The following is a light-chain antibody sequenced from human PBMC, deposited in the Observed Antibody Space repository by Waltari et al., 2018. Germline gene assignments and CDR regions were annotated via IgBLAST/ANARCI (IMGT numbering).Light chain of an antibody. J-gene: IGLJ2*01. CDR1: SSNTGRNA. Sequence: QSVLTQPPSTPGTTGQRITISCSGSSSNTGRNAVNWYQQLPGTAPQLLIFANNQRPSGVPDRFSASKSGASASLAISGLQSEDEGDYFCAAWDDDLRGVVFGGGTQLTVL. CDR3: AAWDDDLRGVV. V-gene: IGLV1-44*01. CDR2: ANN.